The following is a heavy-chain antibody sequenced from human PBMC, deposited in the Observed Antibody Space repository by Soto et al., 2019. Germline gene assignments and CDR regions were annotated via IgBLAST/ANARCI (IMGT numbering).Heavy chain of an antibody. V-gene: IGHV3-11*01. CDR3: ARAVAAAGYYYYYYYHMDV. Sequence: QVQLVESGGGLVKPGGSLRLSCAASGFTFSDYYMSWIRQAPGKGLEWVSYISRSGSTIYYADSVKGRFTISRDNAKNSLYMQMNSLRAEDTDVYYCARAVAAAGYYYYYYYHMDVWGKGTTVTVSS. J-gene: IGHJ6*03. D-gene: IGHD6-13*01. CDR2: ISRSGSTI. CDR1: GFTFSDYY.